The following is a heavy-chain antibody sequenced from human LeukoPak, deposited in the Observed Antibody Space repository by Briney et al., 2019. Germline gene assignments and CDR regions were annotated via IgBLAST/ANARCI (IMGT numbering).Heavy chain of an antibody. CDR2: INPSGGST. J-gene: IGHJ6*02. D-gene: IGHD2-2*01. CDR3: TTCLNGAGQPVAIYYYGMDV. V-gene: IGHV1-46*01. Sequence: ASVKVSCKAAGYTFTSYYMHWVRQAPGQGLEWMGTINPSGGSTSYAQKFQGRVTMTEDTSADTAYMELSSLRSEDTAVYYCTTCLNGAGQPVAIYYYGMDVWGQGTTVTVSS. CDR1: GYTFTSYY.